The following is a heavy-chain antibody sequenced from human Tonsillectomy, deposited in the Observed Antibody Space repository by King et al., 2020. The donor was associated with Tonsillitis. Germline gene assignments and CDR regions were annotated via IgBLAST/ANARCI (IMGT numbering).Heavy chain of an antibody. CDR3: ARAYYDFWSGYFDP. J-gene: IGHJ5*02. Sequence: QLVQSGGGVVQPGRSLRLSCAASGFTFSSYGMHWVRQAPGKGLEWVAVIWYDGSNKYYADSVKGRFTISRDNSKNTLYLQMNSLRAEDTAVYYCARAYYDFWSGYFDPWGQGTLVTVSS. D-gene: IGHD3-3*01. CDR1: GFTFSSYG. V-gene: IGHV3-33*08. CDR2: IWYDGSNK.